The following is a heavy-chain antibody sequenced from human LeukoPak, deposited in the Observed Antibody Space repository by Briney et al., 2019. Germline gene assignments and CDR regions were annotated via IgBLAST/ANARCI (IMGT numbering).Heavy chain of an antibody. D-gene: IGHD3-10*01. Sequence: SETLSLTCTVSGGSISSSGCYWGWIRQPPGEGLEWIGSISHRGSTYYKPSLTSRVTMSIDTSKNQFSLKLTPVTAADTAVYYCARLNAGDPSSRTVDYWGQGTLVTVSS. J-gene: IGHJ4*02. CDR2: ISHRGST. CDR3: ARLNAGDPSSRTVDY. V-gene: IGHV4-39*01. CDR1: GGSISSSGCY.